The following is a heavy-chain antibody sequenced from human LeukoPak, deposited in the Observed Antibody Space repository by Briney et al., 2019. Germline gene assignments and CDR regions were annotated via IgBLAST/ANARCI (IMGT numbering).Heavy chain of an antibody. CDR1: GFTFSSSA. V-gene: IGHV3-23*01. CDR2: ITGGGGST. J-gene: IGHJ4*02. CDR3: AKDARPSY. Sequence: QPGGSLRLSCAASGFTFSSSAMSWVRQAPGKGLEWVSAITGGGGSTYYADSVKGRFTISRDNSKNTLYLQMNSLRADDTAVYHCAKDARPSYWSQGTLVTVSS.